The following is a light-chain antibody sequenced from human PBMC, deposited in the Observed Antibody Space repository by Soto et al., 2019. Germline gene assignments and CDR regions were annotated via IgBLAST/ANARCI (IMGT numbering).Light chain of an antibody. CDR1: SGSVSTSYY. CDR2: STN. Sequence: QAVVTQEPSFSGSPGRTVTLTCGLSSGSVSTSYYPSWYQQTPGQAPRTLIYSTNTRSSGVPDRFSGSILGNKAALPITGAQADDEADYYCALYMGSGIWVFGGGTKLTVL. J-gene: IGLJ3*02. V-gene: IGLV8-61*01. CDR3: ALYMGSGIWV.